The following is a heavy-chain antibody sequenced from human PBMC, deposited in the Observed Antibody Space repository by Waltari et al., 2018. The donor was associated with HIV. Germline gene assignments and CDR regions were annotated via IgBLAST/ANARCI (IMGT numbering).Heavy chain of an antibody. CDR1: GGSFSGYY. CDR3: ARGPDGYGPYYFDY. Sequence: QVQLQQWGAGLLTPSETLSLTCAVYGGSFSGYYWSWIRQPPGKGLEWIGEINHSGSTNYNPSLKSRVTISVDTSKNQFSLKLSSVTAADTAVYYCARGPDGYGPYYFDYWGQGTLVTVSS. V-gene: IGHV4-34*01. J-gene: IGHJ4*02. D-gene: IGHD5-18*01. CDR2: INHSGST.